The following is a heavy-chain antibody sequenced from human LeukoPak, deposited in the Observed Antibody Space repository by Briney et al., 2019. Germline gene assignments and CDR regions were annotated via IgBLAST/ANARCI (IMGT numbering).Heavy chain of an antibody. Sequence: SETLSLTCTVSGGSISIYYWNWIRQPPGKGPEWIGYIYNSGSTIYNPSLKSRVTMSVDTSKNQFSLKLRSVTAADTAVYYCARSYSGTNHPFDFWGQGTLVTVSS. CDR2: IYNSGST. CDR1: GGSISIYY. V-gene: IGHV4-59*01. D-gene: IGHD5-12*01. CDR3: ARSYSGTNHPFDF. J-gene: IGHJ4*02.